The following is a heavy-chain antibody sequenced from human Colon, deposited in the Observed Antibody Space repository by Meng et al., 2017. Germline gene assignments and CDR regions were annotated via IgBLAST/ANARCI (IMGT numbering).Heavy chain of an antibody. D-gene: IGHD3-22*01. CDR3: ASSDYYRSDY. CDR2: TSHSGST. V-gene: IGHV4-4*02. Sequence: QLHRRGPVQGRVKPSEPLTLTCAVSGGSISRSDWWSWVRQPPGKGLEWIGETSHSGSTNYSPSLKSRVTISLDKSKNQLSLKLNSVTAADTAVYYCASSDYYRSDYWGQGTLVTVSS. CDR1: GGSISRSDW. J-gene: IGHJ4*02.